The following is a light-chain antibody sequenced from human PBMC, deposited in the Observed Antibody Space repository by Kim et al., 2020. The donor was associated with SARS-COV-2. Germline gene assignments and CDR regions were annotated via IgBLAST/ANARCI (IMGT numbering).Light chain of an antibody. CDR2: DTS. V-gene: IGKV1-33*01. J-gene: IGKJ2*01. CDR1: QDNSNY. CDR3: QQYDKLPYT. Sequence: ECRRERVNVTCQERQDNSNYLNRYQQKPGKAPKLLIYDTSNVETGVTTRFRGSGSGTDFTYNISSLQPEDSATYDSQQYDKLPYTFGQETKLEI.